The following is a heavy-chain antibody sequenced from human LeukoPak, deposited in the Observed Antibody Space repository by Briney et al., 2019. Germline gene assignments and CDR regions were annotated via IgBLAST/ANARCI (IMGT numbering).Heavy chain of an antibody. CDR3: ARDRGSSWVFDY. Sequence: GGSLRLSCAASGFTFSSYGMHWVRQAPGKGLEWVAVISYDGSNKYYADSVKGRFTISRDNSKNTLYLQMNSLRAEDTAVYYCARDRGSSWVFDYWGQGTLVTVSS. V-gene: IGHV3-30*19. J-gene: IGHJ4*02. CDR2: ISYDGSNK. CDR1: GFTFSSYG. D-gene: IGHD6-13*01.